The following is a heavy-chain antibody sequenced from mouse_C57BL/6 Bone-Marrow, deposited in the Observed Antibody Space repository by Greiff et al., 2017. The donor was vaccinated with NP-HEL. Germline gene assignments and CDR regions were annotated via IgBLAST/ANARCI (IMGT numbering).Heavy chain of an antibody. V-gene: IGHV5-4*01. Sequence: EVKLVESGGGLVKPGGSLKLSCAASGFTFSSYAMSWVRQTPEKRLEWVATISDGGSYTYYPDNVKGRFTISRDNAKNHLYLQMSHLKSEDTAMYYCAREPGTRAMDYWGQGTSVTVSS. J-gene: IGHJ4*01. CDR3: AREPGTRAMDY. CDR2: ISDGGSYT. D-gene: IGHD4-1*01. CDR1: GFTFSSYA.